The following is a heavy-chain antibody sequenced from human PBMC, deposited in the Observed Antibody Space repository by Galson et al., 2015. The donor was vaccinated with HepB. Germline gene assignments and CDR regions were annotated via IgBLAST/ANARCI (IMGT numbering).Heavy chain of an antibody. CDR3: ARGVAAAGNFDY. Sequence: SETLSLTCAVSGGSISSYYWSWIRQPPGKGLEWIGYIYYSGSTNYNPSLKSRVTISVDTSKNQFSLKLSSVTAADTAVYYCARGVAAAGNFDYWGQGTLVTVSS. V-gene: IGHV4-59*01. CDR1: GGSISSYY. D-gene: IGHD6-13*01. J-gene: IGHJ4*02. CDR2: IYYSGST.